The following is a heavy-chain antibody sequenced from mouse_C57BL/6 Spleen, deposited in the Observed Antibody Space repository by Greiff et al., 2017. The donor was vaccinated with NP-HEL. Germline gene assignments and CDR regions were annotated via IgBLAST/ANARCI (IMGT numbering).Heavy chain of an antibody. Sequence: VQLQQSGPELVKPGASVKIPCKASGYTFTDYNMDWVKQSHGKSLEWIGDINPNNGGTIYNQKFKGKATLTVDKSSSTAYMELRSLTSEDTAVYYCATFYYDYDVGFAYWGQGTLVTVSA. J-gene: IGHJ3*01. CDR1: GYTFTDYN. V-gene: IGHV1-18*01. CDR2: INPNNGGT. CDR3: ATFYYDYDVGFAY. D-gene: IGHD2-4*01.